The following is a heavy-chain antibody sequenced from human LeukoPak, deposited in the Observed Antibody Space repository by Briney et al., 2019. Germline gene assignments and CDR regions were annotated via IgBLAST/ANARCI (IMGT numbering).Heavy chain of an antibody. CDR2: IRYDGSNK. CDR3: ASSYAELELLAFDI. J-gene: IGHJ3*02. D-gene: IGHD1-7*01. Sequence: PGGSLRLSCAASGFTFSSYGMHWVRQAPGKGLEWVAFIRYDGSNKYYADSVKGRFTISRDNSKNTLYLQMNSLRAEDTAVYYCASSYAELELLAFDIWGQGTMVTVSS. CDR1: GFTFSSYG. V-gene: IGHV3-30*02.